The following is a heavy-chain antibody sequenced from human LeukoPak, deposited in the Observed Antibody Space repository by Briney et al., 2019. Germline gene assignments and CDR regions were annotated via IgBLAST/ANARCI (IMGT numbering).Heavy chain of an antibody. CDR2: INHSGST. J-gene: IGHJ3*02. Sequence: SETLSLTCAVYGGSFSGYYWSWSRQPPGKGLEWIGEINHSGSTNYNPSLKSRVTISVDTSKNQFSLKLSSVTAADTAVYYCARGTGYCSGGSCYSNLGAFDIWGQGTMVTVSS. V-gene: IGHV4-34*01. CDR1: GGSFSGYY. CDR3: ARGTGYCSGGSCYSNLGAFDI. D-gene: IGHD2-15*01.